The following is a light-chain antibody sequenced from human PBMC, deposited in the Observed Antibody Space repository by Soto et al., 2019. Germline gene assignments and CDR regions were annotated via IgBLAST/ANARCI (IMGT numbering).Light chain of an antibody. CDR2: GAS. J-gene: IGKJ1*01. Sequence: EILMTQSPATLSVSPGERVTLSCRASQSVSSNLAWYQQKPGQSPRLLIYGASTRATGIPARLSGSGSGTEFTLTISRLQSEDSAVYYCQQYITLWTFGHGTKVDIK. V-gene: IGKV3-15*01. CDR3: QQYITLWT. CDR1: QSVSSN.